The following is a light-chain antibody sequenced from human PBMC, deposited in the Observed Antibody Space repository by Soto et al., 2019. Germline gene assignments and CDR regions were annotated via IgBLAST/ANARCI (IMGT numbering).Light chain of an antibody. J-gene: IGKJ1*01. V-gene: IGKV3-15*01. CDR1: RTVHSN. CDR3: QQSYSTPWA. CDR2: GSS. Sequence: EIVMTQSPATVSVSPGDRATLSCRASRTVHSNVAWYQHKPGQAPRLLIYGSSFRATGVPARFSGSGFGTDFTLTISSLQSEDFAAYYCQQSYSTPWAFGQGTKVDIK.